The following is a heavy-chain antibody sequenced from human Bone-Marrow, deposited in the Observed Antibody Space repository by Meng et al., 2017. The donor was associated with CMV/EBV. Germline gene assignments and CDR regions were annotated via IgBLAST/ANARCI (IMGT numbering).Heavy chain of an antibody. CDR2: VSHSGST. CDR3: ARGSPYYDFWSGYYGGYYYGMDV. V-gene: IGHV4-38-2*02. D-gene: IGHD3-3*01. J-gene: IGHJ6*02. Sequence: SETLSLTCTASDYSISSDYYWGWIRQPPGKGLEYIGSVSHSGSTYYNPSLKSRVTMSIDTSNNQFSLKLSSVTAADTAVYYCARGSPYYDFWSGYYGGYYYGMDVWGQGTTVTVSS. CDR1: DYSISSDYY.